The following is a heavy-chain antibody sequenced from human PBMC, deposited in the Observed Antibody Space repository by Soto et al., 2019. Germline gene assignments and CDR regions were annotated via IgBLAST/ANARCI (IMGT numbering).Heavy chain of an antibody. CDR1: GFTFSSYS. CDR2: ISSSSSYI. J-gene: IGHJ5*02. CDR3: GPFGEAKDFDP. Sequence: GGSLRLSCAASGFTFSSYSMNWVRQAPGKGLEWVSSISSSSSYIYYADSVKGRFTISRDNAKNSLYLQMNSLRAEDTAVYYCGPFGEAKDFDPWGQETLVTVSS. V-gene: IGHV3-21*01. D-gene: IGHD3-10*01.